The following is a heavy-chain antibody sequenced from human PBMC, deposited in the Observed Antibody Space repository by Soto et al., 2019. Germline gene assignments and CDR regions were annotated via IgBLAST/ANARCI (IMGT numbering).Heavy chain of an antibody. D-gene: IGHD3-10*01. V-gene: IGHV3-23*01. CDR1: GVTFSGYY. Sequence: GRSLRLSCAASGVTFSGYYMSWIRQGPGMGLEWVSSITSSSDSTFYADSVKGRFTISRDTSKNTLYLQMNSLTAEDTAIYYCAKDPHYPGIGMNYWGQGAQVTVSS. J-gene: IGHJ4*02. CDR3: AKDPHYPGIGMNY. CDR2: ITSSSDST.